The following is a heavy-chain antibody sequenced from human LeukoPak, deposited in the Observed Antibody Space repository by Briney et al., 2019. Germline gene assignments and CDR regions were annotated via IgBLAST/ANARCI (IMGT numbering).Heavy chain of an antibody. V-gene: IGHV3-21*01. D-gene: IGHD6-19*01. CDR3: ARGLSSGWYYGPDY. Sequence: GGSLRLSCAASGFTLSVYSMNWVRKAPGKGLEWVSCISTTSSYIYYADSVKGRFTISRDNAKNSLYLQMNSLRAEDTAVYYCARGLSSGWYYGPDYWGQGTLVTVSS. CDR2: ISTTSSYI. J-gene: IGHJ4*02. CDR1: GFTLSVYS.